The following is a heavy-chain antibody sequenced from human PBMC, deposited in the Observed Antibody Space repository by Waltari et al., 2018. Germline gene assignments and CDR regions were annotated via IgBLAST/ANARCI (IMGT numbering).Heavy chain of an antibody. D-gene: IGHD6-13*01. CDR2: IRYDGSNK. CDR1: GVTFSSYG. Sequence: QVQLVESGGGVVQPGGSLRLSCAASGVTFSSYGMHWVRQAPAKGLEWVAFIRYDGSNKYYADSVKGRFTISRDNSKNTLYLQMNSLRAEDTAVYYCAKVGSSGNYYYYYYMDVWGKGTTVTISS. CDR3: AKVGSSGNYYYYYYMDV. V-gene: IGHV3-30*02. J-gene: IGHJ6*03.